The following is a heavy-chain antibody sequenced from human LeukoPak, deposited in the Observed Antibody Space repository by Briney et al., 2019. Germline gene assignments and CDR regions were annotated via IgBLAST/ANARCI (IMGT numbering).Heavy chain of an antibody. CDR1: EFTFSKFW. D-gene: IGHD6-19*01. CDR2: INQDGSEK. V-gene: IGHV3-7*01. CDR3: ARDRHIAGAGYYFDY. J-gene: IGHJ4*02. Sequence: GGSLRLSCTASEFTFSKFWMSWVRQAPGKGLEWVANINQDGSEKYYVDSVKGRFTISRDNAKNSLYLQMNSLRVEDTAVYYCARDRHIAGAGYYFDYWGQGTLVTVSS.